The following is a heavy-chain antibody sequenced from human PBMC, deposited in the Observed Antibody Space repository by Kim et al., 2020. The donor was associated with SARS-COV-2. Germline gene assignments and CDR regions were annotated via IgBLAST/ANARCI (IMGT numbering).Heavy chain of an antibody. Sequence: SETLSLTCAVSGGSIRGNNWWSWVRQTPGKGLEWIGEIYLTGNTKYTPSLQSRAIISVDRSKNQFSLKLSSVTAADTPVYFCARAEVAARFCMDVWGHGT. CDR1: GGSIRGNNW. CDR3: ARAEVAARFCMDV. J-gene: IGHJ6*02. CDR2: IYLTGNT. D-gene: IGHD6-6*01. V-gene: IGHV4-4*02.